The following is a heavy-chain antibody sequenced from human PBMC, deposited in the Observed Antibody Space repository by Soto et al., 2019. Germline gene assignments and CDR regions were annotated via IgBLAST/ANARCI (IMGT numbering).Heavy chain of an antibody. CDR2: ISYDESTT. J-gene: IGHJ3*01. V-gene: IGHV3-30*03. CDR1: GFTFSSYS. Sequence: GGSLRLSCAASGFTFSSYSMNWVRQAPGKGLEWVAVISYDESTTFYADSVKGRFTISRDNSKNTLFLQMNSLRPEDTAVYYCGIAMIGSYGTDAIDVWGHGTMVTVSS. D-gene: IGHD5-18*01. CDR3: GIAMIGSYGTDAIDV.